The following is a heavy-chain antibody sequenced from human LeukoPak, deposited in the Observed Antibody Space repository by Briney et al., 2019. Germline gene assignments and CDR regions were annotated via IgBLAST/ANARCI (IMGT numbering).Heavy chain of an antibody. CDR1: GGSFSGYY. CDR2: INHSGST. J-gene: IGHJ3*02. CDR3: ARFPYSSGWYSRVRAFDI. V-gene: IGHV4-34*01. Sequence: SETLSLTCAVYGGSFSGYYWSWIRQPPGKGLEWIGEINHSGSTNYNPSLKSRVTISVDTSKNQFSLKLSSVTAADTAVYYCARFPYSSGWYSRVRAFDIWGQGTMVTVSS. D-gene: IGHD6-19*01.